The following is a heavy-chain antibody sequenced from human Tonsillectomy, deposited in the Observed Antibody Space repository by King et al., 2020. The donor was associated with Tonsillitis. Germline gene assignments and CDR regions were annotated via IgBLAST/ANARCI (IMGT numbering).Heavy chain of an antibody. CDR2: INPNSGGT. J-gene: IGHJ4*02. V-gene: IGHV1-2*02. CDR1: GYIFTDYY. CDR3: VREAYD. Sequence: QLVQSGAEVKKPGASVKVSCKTSGYIFTDYYMHWVRQAPGQGLEWMGWINPNSGGTISAQKVQGRVTLTRDPSINTTYMELISLTSDDTAVYYCVREAYDWGRGTLITVSS. D-gene: IGHD4-17*01.